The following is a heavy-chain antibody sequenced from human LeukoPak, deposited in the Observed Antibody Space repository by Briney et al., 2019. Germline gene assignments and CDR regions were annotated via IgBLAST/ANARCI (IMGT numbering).Heavy chain of an antibody. V-gene: IGHV3-9*01. J-gene: IGHJ5*02. D-gene: IGHD3-22*01. CDR2: ISWNSGSI. CDR1: GFTFDDYA. Sequence: GGSLRLSCAASGFTFDDYAMHWVRQAPGKGLEWVSGISWNSGSIGYADSVKGRFTISRDNAKNSLYLQMSSLRAEDTAVYYCARAAWLWDPWGQGTLVTVSS. CDR3: ARAAWLWDP.